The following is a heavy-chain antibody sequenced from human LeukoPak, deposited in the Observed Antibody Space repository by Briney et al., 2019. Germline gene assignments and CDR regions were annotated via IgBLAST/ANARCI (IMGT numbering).Heavy chain of an antibody. CDR1: GFTFSSYR. Sequence: PGGSLRLSCAASGFTFSSYRMHWVRQAPGKGLVWVSRINSDGSSTSYADSVKGRFTISRDNAKNTLYLQMNSLRAEDTAVYYCARYGLSGYGWLIDYWGQGTLVTVSS. J-gene: IGHJ4*02. CDR3: ARYGLSGYGWLIDY. V-gene: IGHV3-74*01. CDR2: INSDGSST. D-gene: IGHD5-12*01.